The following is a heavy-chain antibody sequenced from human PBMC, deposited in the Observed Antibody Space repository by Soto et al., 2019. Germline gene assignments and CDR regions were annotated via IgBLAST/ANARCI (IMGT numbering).Heavy chain of an antibody. V-gene: IGHV3-53*04. CDR2: LYSGGSS. Sequence: EVQLVESGGGLVQPGGSLRLYCAASGFTVSRNYMNWVRQAPGKGLEWVSVLYSGGSSYYADSVKGRFTISRDNSKNMVYLQMNSLRTEDTAVYYCARDALWLGFVFDLWDQGTQVTVSS. CDR3: ARDALWLGFVFDL. CDR1: GFTVSRNY. D-gene: IGHD6-19*01. J-gene: IGHJ3*01.